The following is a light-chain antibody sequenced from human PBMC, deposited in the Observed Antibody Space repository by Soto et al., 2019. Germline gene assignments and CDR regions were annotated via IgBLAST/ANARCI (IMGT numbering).Light chain of an antibody. J-gene: IGKJ3*01. V-gene: IGKV1-5*01. CDR3: QQYNSYST. CDR1: ERISGW. CDR2: DAS. Sequence: DIHMTQSPSTLSASVGDSVTITCRASERISGWLAWYQQKPGKAPKLLIYDASSLQGGVPTRFSGGGSGTEFTLTISSLHPDDFATYSCQQYNSYSTFGPGTIVEI.